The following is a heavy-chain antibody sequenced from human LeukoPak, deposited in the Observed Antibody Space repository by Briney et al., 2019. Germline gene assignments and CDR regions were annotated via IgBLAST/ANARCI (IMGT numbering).Heavy chain of an antibody. CDR1: GYSFTNYW. CDR3: ARYSGSYSKSFDA. Sequence: GESLKISCKGSGYSFTNYWIGWVRQMPVKGLEWMGIIYPGDSETRYSPSFQGQVIISADKSITTAYLQWSSLKASDIAMYYCARYSGSYSKSFDAWGQGTLVTVSS. CDR2: IYPGDSET. J-gene: IGHJ4*02. V-gene: IGHV5-51*01. D-gene: IGHD1-26*01.